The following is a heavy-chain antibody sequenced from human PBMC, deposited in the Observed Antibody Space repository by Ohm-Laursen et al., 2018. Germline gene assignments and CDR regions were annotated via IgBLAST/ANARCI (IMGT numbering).Heavy chain of an antibody. J-gene: IGHJ2*01. D-gene: IGHD3-22*01. CDR3: ARGQYYYDSSGFGFWYFDL. CDR2: IWHDGSNE. V-gene: IGHV3-33*01. Sequence: SLRLSCAASGFTFSSYGMHWVRQAPGKGLEWVVVIWHDGSNEYYADSVKGRFTISRDNSKNTLYLQMNSLRAEDTAVYYCARGQYYYDSSGFGFWYFDLWGRGTLVTVSS. CDR1: GFTFSSYG.